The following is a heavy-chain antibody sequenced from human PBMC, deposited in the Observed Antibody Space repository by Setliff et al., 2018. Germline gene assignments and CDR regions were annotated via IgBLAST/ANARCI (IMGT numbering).Heavy chain of an antibody. Sequence: SETLSLTCTVSGGSISNSTFYWGWIRQPPGKGLEWIGSINYYGSIFDDGTTYSTYYNPSLKSRATISIDTAKNQFSLKVTSVTAADTAVYYCARASVVHAIAVGYWGQGTLVTVSS. D-gene: IGHD2-15*01. CDR1: GGSISNSTFY. CDR2: INYYGSIFDDGTTYST. CDR3: ARASVVHAIAVGY. V-gene: IGHV4-39*07. J-gene: IGHJ4*02.